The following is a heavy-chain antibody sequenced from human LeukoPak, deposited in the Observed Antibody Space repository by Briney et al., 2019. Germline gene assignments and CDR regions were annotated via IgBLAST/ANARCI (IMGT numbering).Heavy chain of an antibody. CDR3: AKEGSNGDFDY. CDR2: ISYDGSNK. V-gene: IGHV3-30*18. CDR1: GFTFSSYD. J-gene: IGHJ4*02. D-gene: IGHD1-26*01. Sequence: RRSLRLSCAASGFTFSSYDMHWVRQAPGKGLEWVTVISYDGSNKYYGDSVKGRSTISRDNSKNTLYLKMNSLRAEDTAVYYCAKEGSNGDFDYWGQGTLVTVSS.